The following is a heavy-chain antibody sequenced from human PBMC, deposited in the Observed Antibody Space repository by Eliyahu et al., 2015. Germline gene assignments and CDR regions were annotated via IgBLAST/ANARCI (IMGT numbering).Heavy chain of an antibody. Sequence: QVQLQESGPGLVKPSETLSLTCAVSGYSISRGYYWGWIRQPPGKGLEWIGNIYHSGSTYYNPSLRSRVTISVDTSENQFSLKLSSVTAADMAVYYCARGGITAAAPNWYFDLWGRGTLVSVSS. V-gene: IGHV4-38-2*01. J-gene: IGHJ2*01. D-gene: IGHD6-25*01. CDR2: IYHSGST. CDR3: ARGGITAAAPNWYFDL. CDR1: GYSISRGYY.